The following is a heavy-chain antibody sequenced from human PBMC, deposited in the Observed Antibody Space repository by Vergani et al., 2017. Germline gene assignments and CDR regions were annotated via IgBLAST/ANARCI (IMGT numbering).Heavy chain of an antibody. CDR3: AREHYYDSSGYSTFDY. Sequence: QVQLVQSGAEVKKPGSSVKVSCKASGGTFSSYAISWVRQAPGQGLEWMGGIIPIFGTANYAQKFQGRVTITADESTSTAYMELRSLRSDDTAVYYCAREHYYDSSGYSTFDYWGQGNLVTVSS. V-gene: IGHV1-69*01. D-gene: IGHD3-22*01. J-gene: IGHJ4*02. CDR2: IIPIFGTA. CDR1: GGTFSSYA.